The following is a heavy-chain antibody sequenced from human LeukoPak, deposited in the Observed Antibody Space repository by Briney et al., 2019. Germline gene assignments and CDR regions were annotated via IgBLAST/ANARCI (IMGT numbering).Heavy chain of an antibody. D-gene: IGHD3-10*01. J-gene: IGHJ4*02. CDR1: GFSLTTRGVG. V-gene: IGHV4-61*08. CDR3: ARSAVRGEQYYFDY. CDR2: LYYSGRT. Sequence: SGPTLVNPTQTLTLTCTFSGFSLTTRGVGVGWIRQPPGKGLEWIGYLYYSGRTDYNPSLKSRVTLSPDTSKNQFSLKLRSVTAADTAVYYCARSAVRGEQYYFDYWGQGSLVTVSS.